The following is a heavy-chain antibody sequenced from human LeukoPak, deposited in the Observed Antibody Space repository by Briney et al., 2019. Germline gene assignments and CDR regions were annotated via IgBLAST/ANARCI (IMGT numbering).Heavy chain of an antibody. V-gene: IGHV3-7*01. CDR3: ARHLSGVTGYTYGRGIDY. CDR1: GFTFSSYW. D-gene: IGHD5-18*01. CDR2: IKKDGSEK. Sequence: GGSLRLSCAVSGFTFSSYWMSWVRQAPGKGLEWVANIKKDGSEKYYVDSVKGRFTISRDNAKTSLYLQINSLRAEDTAVYYCARHLSGVTGYTYGRGIDYWGQGTLVTVSS. J-gene: IGHJ4*02.